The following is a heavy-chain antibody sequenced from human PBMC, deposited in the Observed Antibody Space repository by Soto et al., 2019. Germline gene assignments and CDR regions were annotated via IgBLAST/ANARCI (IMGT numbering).Heavy chain of an antibody. Sequence: QVQLVQSGAEVKKPGASVKVCCKASGYTFTSYGISWVRQAPGQGLEWMGWIRAYNGNTNYAQKLQGRVTMTTDKSTSTACLVLRSLRSDDTAVYYCARGGIVVVPAPGSSWDTNFDYWGPGTLVSVSS. V-gene: IGHV1-18*04. CDR2: IRAYNGNT. CDR1: GYTFTSYG. J-gene: IGHJ4*01. CDR3: ARGGIVVVPAPGSSWDTNFDY. D-gene: IGHD2-2*01.